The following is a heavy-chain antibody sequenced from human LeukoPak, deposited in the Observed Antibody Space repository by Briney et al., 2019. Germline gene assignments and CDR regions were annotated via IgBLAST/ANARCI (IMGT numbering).Heavy chain of an antibody. CDR1: GFTVSSNY. CDR2: IYSGGST. CDR3: ARDLEAANTYYFDY. V-gene: IGHV3-66*01. Sequence: GGSLRLSCAASGFTVSSNYMSWVRQAPGKGLEWVSVIYSGGSTYYADSVKGRFTISRDNSKNTLYLQMNSLRAEDTAVYYCARDLEAANTYYFDYWGQGTMVTVSS. D-gene: IGHD6-13*01. J-gene: IGHJ4*02.